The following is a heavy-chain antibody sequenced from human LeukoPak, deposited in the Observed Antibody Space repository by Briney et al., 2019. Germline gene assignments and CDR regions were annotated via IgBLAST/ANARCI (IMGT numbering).Heavy chain of an antibody. V-gene: IGHV3-21*01. J-gene: IGHJ4*02. CDR2: ISSSSSYI. CDR1: GFTFSSYS. D-gene: IGHD2-2*01. CDR3: AREVGPTTDGTNLDS. Sequence: NSGGSLRLSCAASGFTFSSYSMNWVRQAPGKGLEWVSCISSSSSYIYYADSVKGRFIISRDNAKNSLYLQMNSLRAEDTAVYYCAREVGPTTDGTNLDSWGQGTLVTVSS.